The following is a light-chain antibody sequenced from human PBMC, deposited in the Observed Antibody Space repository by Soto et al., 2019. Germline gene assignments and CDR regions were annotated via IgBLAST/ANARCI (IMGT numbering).Light chain of an antibody. CDR3: QQYGNSPSWT. J-gene: IGKJ1*01. CDR1: HSVSSSY. V-gene: IGKV3-20*01. CDR2: GAS. Sequence: EIVLTQSPGTLSLSPGERATLSCRASHSVSSSYLAWYQQKPGQAPRLLIYGASSRATGIPDRFSGSGSGTDFTLTISRLEPEDFAVYYCQQYGNSPSWTFGQGTKVDIK.